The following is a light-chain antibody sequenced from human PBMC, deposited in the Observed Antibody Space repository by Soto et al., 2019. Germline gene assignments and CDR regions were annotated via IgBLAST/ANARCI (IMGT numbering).Light chain of an antibody. CDR3: QQYRNWWA. V-gene: IGKV3-15*01. CDR2: GAS. J-gene: IGKJ1*01. CDR1: QSIGGS. Sequence: EIVMTQSPATLSVSPGERATLSCRASQSIGGSLAWYQQKPGQAPSLLIYGASNRATGVPARFSGSGSGTDFTLTISRLQSEDFAVYYCQQYRNWWAFGQGTKVEIK.